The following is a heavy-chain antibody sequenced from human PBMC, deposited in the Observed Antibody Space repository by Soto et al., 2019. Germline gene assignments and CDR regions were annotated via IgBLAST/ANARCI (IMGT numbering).Heavy chain of an antibody. CDR3: ARARKGSGSDYYYHYGMDV. J-gene: IGHJ6*04. CDR1: GGSFSDYY. CDR2: INHSGST. Sequence: SETLSLTCSVYGGSFSDYYWSWIRQPPGKGLEWIGEINHSGSTNYNPSLKSRVTISVHTSKNQFSLKLSSVTAADTAVYYCARARKGSGSDYYYHYGMDVWGKGTTVTAPQ. V-gene: IGHV4-34*01. D-gene: IGHD3-3*01.